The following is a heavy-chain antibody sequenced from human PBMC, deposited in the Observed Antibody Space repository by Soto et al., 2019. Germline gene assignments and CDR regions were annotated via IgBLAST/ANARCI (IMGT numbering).Heavy chain of an antibody. V-gene: IGHV5-51*01. CDR2: IYPGDSDT. CDR1: GYSFTTYW. Sequence: GESLKISCKGSGYSFTTYWIGWVRQMPGKGLEWMGMIYPGDSDTRYSPSFQGQVTISADKSITKDTSKNQVVLTMTNMDPVDTATYYCAHSRSAAAAGTGQGHYFDYWGQGTLVTVSS. CDR3: TATYYCAHSRSAAAAGTGQGHYFDY. D-gene: IGHD6-13*01. J-gene: IGHJ4*02.